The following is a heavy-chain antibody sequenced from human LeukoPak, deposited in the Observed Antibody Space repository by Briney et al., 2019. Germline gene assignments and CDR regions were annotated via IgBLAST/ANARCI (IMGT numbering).Heavy chain of an antibody. CDR3: ARGTAVTAGIDY. D-gene: IGHD6-13*01. CDR1: GFNFNTYW. CDR2: INSDGSAT. V-gene: IGHV3-74*03. Sequence: PGGSLRLSCAVSGFNFNTYWIHWVRQAPGKGPVWVSLINSDGSATTYGDSAKGRFTASRDNDKNTVFLEMNSLKVEDTAVYYCARGTAVTAGIDYWGQGTLVTVSS. J-gene: IGHJ4*02.